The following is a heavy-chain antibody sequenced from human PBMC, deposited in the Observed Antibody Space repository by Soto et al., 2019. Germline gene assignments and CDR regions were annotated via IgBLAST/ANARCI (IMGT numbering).Heavy chain of an antibody. CDR3: ARTSLAAGWFDP. Sequence: SETLSLTCAVYGGSFSGYYWSWIRQPPGKGLEWIGEINHSGSTNYNPSLKSRVTISVDTSKNQFSLKLSSVTAADTAVYYCARTSLAAGWFDPWGQGTLVTVSS. V-gene: IGHV4-34*01. D-gene: IGHD6-19*01. J-gene: IGHJ5*02. CDR1: GGSFSGYY. CDR2: INHSGST.